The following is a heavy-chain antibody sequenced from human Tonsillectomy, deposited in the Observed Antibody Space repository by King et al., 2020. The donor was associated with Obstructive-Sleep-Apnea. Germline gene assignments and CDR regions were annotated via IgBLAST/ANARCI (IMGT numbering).Heavy chain of an antibody. J-gene: IGHJ4*02. CDR1: GFTFSSYG. V-gene: IGHV3-33*01. D-gene: IGHD4-11*01. CDR3: ARHERLFDY. Sequence: VQLVESGGGVVQPGRSLRLSCAASGFTFSSYGMHWVRQAPGKGLEWGAVIWYDGSNKYYADSVKGRFPISRDNSKNTLYLQMNSLRAEDTAVYYCARHERLFDYWGQGTLVTVSS. CDR2: IWYDGSNK.